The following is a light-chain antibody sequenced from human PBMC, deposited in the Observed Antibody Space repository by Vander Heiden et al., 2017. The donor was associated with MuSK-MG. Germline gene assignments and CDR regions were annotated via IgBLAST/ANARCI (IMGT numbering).Light chain of an antibody. Sequence: QSALTQPASVSGSPGQSITISCTGTISDVGGYNYVSWYQHHPGKAPKLMIYDVSNRPSGVSNRFSGSKSGNTASLTISGLQAEDEADYYCSSYTSSSTLPYVFGTGTKVTVL. CDR1: ISDVGGYNY. J-gene: IGLJ1*01. V-gene: IGLV2-14*03. CDR3: SSYTSSSTLPYV. CDR2: DVS.